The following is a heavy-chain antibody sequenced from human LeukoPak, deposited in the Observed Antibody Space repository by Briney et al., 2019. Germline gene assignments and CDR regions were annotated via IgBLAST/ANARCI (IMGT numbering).Heavy chain of an antibody. V-gene: IGHV4-4*02. CDR1: GGSISSGHW. CDR3: ARKRSIAVAGTYYYYYYGMDV. CDR2: IYHSGST. Sequence: SETLSLTCAVSGGSISSGHWWSWVRQPPGKGLEWIGEIYHSGSTNYNPSLKSRVTISVDKSKNQFSLKLSSVTAADTAVYYCARKRSIAVAGTYYYYYYGMDVWGQGTTVTVSS. D-gene: IGHD6-19*01. J-gene: IGHJ6*02.